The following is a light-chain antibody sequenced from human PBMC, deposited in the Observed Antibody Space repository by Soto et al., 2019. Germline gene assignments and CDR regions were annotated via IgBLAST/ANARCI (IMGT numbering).Light chain of an antibody. Sequence: QSVLTQPASVSGSPGQSITISCTGTSSDVGGYDYVSWYQQHPGKAPKLIIYEVSHGPSGVSDRFSGSKSGNTASLTISGLQAEDEADYYCSSYTSTSTPGVFGTGTKLTVL. CDR1: SSDVGGYDY. CDR2: EVS. CDR3: SSYTSTSTPGV. V-gene: IGLV2-14*01. J-gene: IGLJ1*01.